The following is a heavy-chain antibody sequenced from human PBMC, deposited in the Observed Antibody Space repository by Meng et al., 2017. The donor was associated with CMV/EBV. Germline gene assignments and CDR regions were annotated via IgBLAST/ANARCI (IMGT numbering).Heavy chain of an antibody. CDR3: ATWPYSSSYYYYGMDV. Sequence: GSLKISCAASGFTFSSYGMHWVRQAPGKGLEWVAFIRYDGSNKYYADSVKGRFTISRDNSKNTLYLQMNSLRAEDTAVYYCATWPYSSSYYYYGMDVWGQGTTVTVSS. CDR2: IRYDGSNK. D-gene: IGHD6-6*01. CDR1: GFTFSSYG. V-gene: IGHV3-30*02. J-gene: IGHJ6*02.